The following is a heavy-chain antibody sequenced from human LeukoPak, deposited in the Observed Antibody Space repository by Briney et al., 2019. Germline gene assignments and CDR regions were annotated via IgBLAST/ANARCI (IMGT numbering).Heavy chain of an antibody. V-gene: IGHV3-30*02. CDR1: GFTFSSYA. J-gene: IGHJ4*02. CDR2: IRYDGSNK. D-gene: IGHD2-15*01. Sequence: PGGSLRLSCAASGFTFSSYAMHWVRQAPGKGLEWVAFIRYDGSNKYYADSVKGRFTISRDNSKNTLYLQMNSLRAEDTAVYYCAKDLVRDIVVVVAATTPHFWGQGTLVTVSS. CDR3: AKDLVRDIVVVVAATTPHF.